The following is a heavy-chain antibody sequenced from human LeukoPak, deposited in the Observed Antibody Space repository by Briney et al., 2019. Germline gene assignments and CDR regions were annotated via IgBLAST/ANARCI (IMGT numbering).Heavy chain of an antibody. Sequence: GGSLRLSCVASGFSFNIYAMNWVRQAPGKGQEWISAISSSGGTAYYADSVKGRFTISRDNSKNTMYLQMSSLRAEDTAVYYCAKAHIGFKDRIAVAAVLDYWGQGSLVTVSS. J-gene: IGHJ4*02. CDR1: GFSFNIYA. V-gene: IGHV3-23*01. D-gene: IGHD6-19*01. CDR3: AKAHIGFKDRIAVAAVLDY. CDR2: ISSSGGTA.